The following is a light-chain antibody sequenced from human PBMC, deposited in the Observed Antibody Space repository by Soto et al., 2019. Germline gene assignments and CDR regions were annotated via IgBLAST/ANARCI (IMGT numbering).Light chain of an antibody. J-gene: IGKJ5*01. V-gene: IGKV1-27*01. CDR1: QDIDNY. CDR2: DAS. CDR3: QQYNSLPIT. Sequence: IKLTRFASPLSPPLDASATIPGQASQDIDNYLTWYQHKQGDVPKLLIYDASTLAPGVPSRFSGTGYGTDFNFTITSLQPEDVATYYCQQYNSLPITFGPGTRLEIK.